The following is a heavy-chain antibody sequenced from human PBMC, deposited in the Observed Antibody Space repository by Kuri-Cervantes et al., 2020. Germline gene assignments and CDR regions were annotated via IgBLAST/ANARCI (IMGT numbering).Heavy chain of an antibody. D-gene: IGHD6-13*01. Sequence: LSLTCAASGFTFSSYSMNWVRQAPGKGLEWVSSISSSSSYIYYADSVKGRFTISRDNAKNSLYLQMNSLRAEDTAVYYCARGEGSSWDLRFYYYYYMDVWGKGTTVTVSS. CDR1: GFTFSSYS. CDR3: ARGEGSSWDLRFYYYYYMDV. J-gene: IGHJ6*03. CDR2: ISSSSSYI. V-gene: IGHV3-21*01.